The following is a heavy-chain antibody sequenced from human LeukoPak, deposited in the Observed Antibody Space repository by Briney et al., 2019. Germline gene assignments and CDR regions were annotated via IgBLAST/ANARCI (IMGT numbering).Heavy chain of an antibody. CDR2: IRYDGSNK. Sequence: PGGSLRLSCAASGFTFSSYGMHWVRRDPGKGLEWVAFIRYDGSNKYYADSVKGRFTISRDNSKNTLYLQMNSLRAEDTAVYYCAEDPAGYSSGWNGGYYYMDVWGKGTTVTLSS. V-gene: IGHV3-30*02. J-gene: IGHJ6*03. D-gene: IGHD6-19*01. CDR3: AEDPAGYSSGWNGGYYYMDV. CDR1: GFTFSSYG.